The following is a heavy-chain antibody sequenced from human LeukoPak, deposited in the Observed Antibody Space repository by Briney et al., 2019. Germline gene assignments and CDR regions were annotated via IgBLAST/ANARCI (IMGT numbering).Heavy chain of an antibody. J-gene: IGHJ6*04. V-gene: IGHV3-21*01. CDR3: ATPGGLLTSNYYGSGSYCLDV. CDR1: GFTFSSYS. CDR2: ISSSSSYI. D-gene: IGHD3-10*01. Sequence: PGGSLRLSCAASGFTFSSYSMNWVRQAPGKGLEWVSSISSSSSYIYYADSVKGRFTISRDNAKNSLYLQMNSLRAEDTAVYYCATPGGLLTSNYYGSGSYCLDVWGKGTTVTVSS.